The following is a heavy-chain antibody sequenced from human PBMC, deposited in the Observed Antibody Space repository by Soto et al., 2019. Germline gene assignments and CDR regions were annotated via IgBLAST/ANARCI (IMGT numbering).Heavy chain of an antibody. J-gene: IGHJ4*02. V-gene: IGHV3-21*01. CDR2: VSKSDYT. D-gene: IGHD6-19*01. CDR3: AREDSIIIPAVADF. CDR1: AFYFRNYG. Sequence: GGSLRRSFASCAFYFRNYGMNCVRQAPGKGLERFSSVSKSDYTYYSESVKGRFTVSKDNAKNSVSLQMNNLRAEDTAVYYCAREDSIIIPAVADFWGQGTLVTVSS.